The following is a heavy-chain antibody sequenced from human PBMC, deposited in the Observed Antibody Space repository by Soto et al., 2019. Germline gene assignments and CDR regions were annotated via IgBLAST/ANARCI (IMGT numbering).Heavy chain of an antibody. J-gene: IGHJ4*02. Sequence: QVQLVESGGGVVQPGRSLRLSCAASGFTFSSYGMHWVRQAPGKGLEWVAVISYDGSNKYYADSVKGRFTISRDNSKNTLYLQMNSLRAEDTAVYYCAKEWEQLVPPDYWGQGTLVTVSS. CDR2: ISYDGSNK. V-gene: IGHV3-30*18. CDR3: AKEWEQLVPPDY. CDR1: GFTFSSYG. D-gene: IGHD6-6*01.